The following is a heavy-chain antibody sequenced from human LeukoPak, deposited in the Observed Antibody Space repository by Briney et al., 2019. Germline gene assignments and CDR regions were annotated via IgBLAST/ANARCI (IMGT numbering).Heavy chain of an antibody. V-gene: IGHV3-33*01. CDR3: ARDWTRWHYFDY. CDR1: GFTFGSYG. J-gene: IGHJ4*02. CDR2: IWYDGSNK. Sequence: PGRSLRLSCAASGFTFGSYGMHWVRQAPGKGLEWVAVIWYDGSNKYYADSVKGRFTISRDNSKNTLYLQMNSLRAEDTAVYYCARDWTRWHYFDYWGQGTLVTVSS. D-gene: IGHD4-23*01.